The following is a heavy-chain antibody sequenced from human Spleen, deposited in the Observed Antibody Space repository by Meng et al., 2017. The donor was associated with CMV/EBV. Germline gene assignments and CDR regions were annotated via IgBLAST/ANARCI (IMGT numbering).Heavy chain of an antibody. CDR3: ARDAVVPAAHA. Sequence: GESLKISCAASGFTFSSYWMSWVRQAPGKGLEWVANIKQDGSEKYYVDSVKGRFTISRDNAKNSLYLQMNSLRAEDTAVYYCARDAVVPAAHAWGQGTMVTVS. D-gene: IGHD2-2*01. CDR1: GFTFSSYW. J-gene: IGHJ3*01. V-gene: IGHV3-7*01. CDR2: IKQDGSEK.